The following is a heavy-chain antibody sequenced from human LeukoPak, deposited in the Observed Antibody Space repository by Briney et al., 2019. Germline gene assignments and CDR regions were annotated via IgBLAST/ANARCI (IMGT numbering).Heavy chain of an antibody. Sequence: SETLSLTCTVSGDSIYSGNYYWSSIRQPAGKGLEWIGRIYSSGTTIYNPSLKSRVTISVDTSKNQFSLKMSSVTAADTAVYYCAREGGSYDSSGLHYYFDYWGQGTLVTVSS. CDR3: AREGGSYDSSGLHYYFDY. D-gene: IGHD3-22*01. J-gene: IGHJ4*02. CDR1: GDSIYSGNYY. V-gene: IGHV4-61*02. CDR2: IYSSGTT.